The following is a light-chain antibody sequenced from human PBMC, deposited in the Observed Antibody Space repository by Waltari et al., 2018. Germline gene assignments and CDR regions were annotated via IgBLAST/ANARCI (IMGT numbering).Light chain of an antibody. CDR1: SSDVGGYNY. Sequence: QSALTQPASVSGSPGQSITISCTGTSSDVGGYNYVSWYQQHPGKAPKLLIYDVSNRPAGVSNRFSGSKSRNTASLTISGLQAEDEADYYCSSYTSSIVVFGGGTKLTVL. CDR2: DVS. J-gene: IGLJ2*01. CDR3: SSYTSSIVV. V-gene: IGLV2-14*01.